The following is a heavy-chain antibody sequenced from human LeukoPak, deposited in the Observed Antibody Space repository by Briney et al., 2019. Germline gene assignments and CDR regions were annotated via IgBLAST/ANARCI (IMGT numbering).Heavy chain of an antibody. Sequence: PGGSLRLSCAASGFTFSSYWMSWVRQAPGKGLEWVANIKQDGSEKYYVDSVKGRFTISRDNAKNSLYLQMNSLRAEDTAVYYCARDPSYYYDTRGAFDIWGQGTMVTVSS. D-gene: IGHD3-22*01. CDR1: GFTFSSYW. CDR2: IKQDGSEK. V-gene: IGHV3-7*01. J-gene: IGHJ3*02. CDR3: ARDPSYYYDTRGAFDI.